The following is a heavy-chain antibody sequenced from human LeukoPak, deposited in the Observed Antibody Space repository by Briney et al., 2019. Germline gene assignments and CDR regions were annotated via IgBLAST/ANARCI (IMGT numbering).Heavy chain of an antibody. J-gene: IGHJ4*02. CDR3: ARDKNGYKDY. D-gene: IGHD5-24*01. CDR1: GFTVSSNY. V-gene: IGHV3-66*01. CDR2: IYSGGST. Sequence: GGSLLLSCAASGFTVSSNYMSWVRQAPGKGLEWVSVIYSGGSTYYADSVKGRFTISRDNSKNTLYLQMNSLRAEDTAVYYCARDKNGYKDYWGQGTLVTVSS.